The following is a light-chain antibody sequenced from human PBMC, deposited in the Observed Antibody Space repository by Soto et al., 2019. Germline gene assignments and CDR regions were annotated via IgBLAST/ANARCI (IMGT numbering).Light chain of an antibody. J-gene: IGKJ1*01. CDR3: QQYNSYSGT. Sequence: DIQMTQSPSTLSASVGDRVTITCRASQSISIWLAWYQQKPGKAPKLLIYDASSLESGVPSRFSGSGSGTEFTLTSSRLQPDDFAGYYCQQYNSYSGTFGQGTKVEIK. CDR2: DAS. CDR1: QSISIW. V-gene: IGKV1-5*01.